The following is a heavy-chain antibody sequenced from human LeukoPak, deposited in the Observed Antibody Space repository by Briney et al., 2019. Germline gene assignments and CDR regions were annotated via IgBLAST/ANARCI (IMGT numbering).Heavy chain of an antibody. J-gene: IGHJ4*02. CDR1: GFTFRSYA. CDR3: ARISSSYDYDY. V-gene: IGHV3-64*01. D-gene: IGHD6-6*01. CDR2: ISSNGGST. Sequence: PGGSLRLSCAASGFTFRSYAMHWVRQAPGKGLDYVAAISSNGGSTDYANSVKGRFTISRDNSKNTLYLQMGSLRAEDMAVYYCARISSSYDYDYWGQGTLVTVSS.